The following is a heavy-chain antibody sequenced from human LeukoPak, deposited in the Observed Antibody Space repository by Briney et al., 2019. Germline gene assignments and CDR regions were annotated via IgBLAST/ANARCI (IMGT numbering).Heavy chain of an antibody. CDR2: ITGSGGRT. CDR1: GLTFSNFA. J-gene: IGHJ6*03. Sequence: GGSLRLSCAASGLTFSNFAMSWVRQAPGKGLEWVSMITGSGGRTFYADSVKGRFTISRDNSRDTLYLQMSSLRADDAGVYYCAKMKGPGLYLHYSMDVWGKGTTVTVSS. V-gene: IGHV3-23*01. CDR3: AKMKGPGLYLHYSMDV. D-gene: IGHD2-2*02.